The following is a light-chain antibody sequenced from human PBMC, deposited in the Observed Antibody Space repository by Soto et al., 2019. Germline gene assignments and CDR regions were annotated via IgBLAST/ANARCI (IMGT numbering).Light chain of an antibody. V-gene: IGKV3-20*01. CDR1: QSVGSNY. CDR2: GAS. Sequence: EIVLTQSPGTLSLSPGERATLSCRASQSVGSNYLAWCQQKPGQAPRLLIYGASTRATGIPDRFSGSGSGTDFTLTISRLEPEDFAVYYCQQYNNWWTFGQGTKVDIK. CDR3: QQYNNWWT. J-gene: IGKJ1*01.